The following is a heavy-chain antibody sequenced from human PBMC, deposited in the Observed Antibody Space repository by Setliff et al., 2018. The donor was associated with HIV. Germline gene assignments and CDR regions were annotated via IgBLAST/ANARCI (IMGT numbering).Heavy chain of an antibody. Sequence: SCKTSGYTFPGSYMHWVRQVPGKGLEWVSLISWNGGSSYYADSVRGRFTISRDNRKNSLYLQMNSLRPEDTAFYYCARGPTGSGSSYLDYWGQGTLVTVSS. CDR1: GYTFPGSY. CDR3: ARGPTGSGSSYLDY. V-gene: IGHV3-43D*03. D-gene: IGHD3-10*01. J-gene: IGHJ4*02. CDR2: ISWNGGSS.